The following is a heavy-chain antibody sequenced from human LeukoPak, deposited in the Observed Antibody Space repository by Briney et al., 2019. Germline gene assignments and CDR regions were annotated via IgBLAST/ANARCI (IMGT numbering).Heavy chain of an antibody. CDR1: GFSLSTYW. D-gene: IGHD6-19*01. Sequence: GGSLRLSCAASGFSLSTYWMHWVRQAPGERLMWASRIKSDGSSPNYADFVKGRFTISGDNAENTLHLEMDSLRAEDTAVYYYARGPEAGLYYFGYWGQGALVTVSS. V-gene: IGHV3-74*01. CDR3: ARGPEAGLYYFGY. CDR2: IKSDGSSP. J-gene: IGHJ4*02.